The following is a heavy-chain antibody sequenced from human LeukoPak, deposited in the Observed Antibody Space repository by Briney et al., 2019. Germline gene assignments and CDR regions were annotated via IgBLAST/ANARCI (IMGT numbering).Heavy chain of an antibody. Sequence: QPGGSLRLSCAASGFTFSIYWMSWVRQAPGKGLEWVANIKQDGSEKYNVDSVKGRFTISRDNAKNSLYLQMNSLRAEDTAVYYCAREVGGYPGYYYYGMDVWGQGTTVTVSS. J-gene: IGHJ6*02. CDR2: IKQDGSEK. CDR1: GFTFSIYW. V-gene: IGHV3-7*01. CDR3: AREVGGYPGYYYYGMDV. D-gene: IGHD5-12*01.